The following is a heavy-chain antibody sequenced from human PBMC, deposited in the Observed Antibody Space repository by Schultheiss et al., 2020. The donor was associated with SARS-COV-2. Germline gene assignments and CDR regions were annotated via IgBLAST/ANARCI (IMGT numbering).Heavy chain of an antibody. CDR1: GFTVSSNY. J-gene: IGHJ4*02. CDR2: ISGSGGST. CDR3: ARGNWGGFDY. D-gene: IGHD7-27*01. V-gene: IGHV3-23*01. Sequence: GGSLRLSCAASGFTVSSNYMSWVRQAPGKGLEWVSAISGSGGSTYYADSVKGRFTISRDNSKNTLYLQINSLRAEDRAVYYCARGNWGGFDYWGQGTLVTVSS.